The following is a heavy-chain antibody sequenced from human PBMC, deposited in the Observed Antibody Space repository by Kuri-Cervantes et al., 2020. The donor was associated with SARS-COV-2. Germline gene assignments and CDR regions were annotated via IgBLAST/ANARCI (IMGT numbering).Heavy chain of an antibody. J-gene: IGHJ4*02. CDR3: AKDQHGIVVVVVAIDY. D-gene: IGHD2-15*01. Sequence: GGSLRLSCAASGFTFSSYAMHWVRQAPGKGLEWVAVISYDGSNKYYADSVKGRFTISRDNSKNTLYLQMNSLRAEDTAVYYCAKDQHGIVVVVVAIDYWGQGTLVTVSS. CDR1: GFTFSSYA. CDR2: ISYDGSNK. V-gene: IGHV3-30-3*01.